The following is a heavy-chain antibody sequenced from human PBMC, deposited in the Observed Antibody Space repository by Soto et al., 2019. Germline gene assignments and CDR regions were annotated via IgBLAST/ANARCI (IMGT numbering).Heavy chain of an antibody. D-gene: IGHD3-10*01. CDR2: IIPIFGTA. V-gene: IGHV1-69*13. CDR3: ARDHRDYYYGMDV. J-gene: IGHJ6*02. CDR1: GGTFSSYA. Sequence: GASVKVSRKASGGTFSSYAISWVRQAPGQGLEWMGGIIPIFGTANYAQKFQGRVTITADESTSTAYMELSRLRSDDTAVYYCARDHRDYYYGMDVWGQGTTVTVSS.